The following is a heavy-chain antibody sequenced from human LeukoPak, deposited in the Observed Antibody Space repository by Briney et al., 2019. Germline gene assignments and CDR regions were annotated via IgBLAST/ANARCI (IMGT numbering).Heavy chain of an antibody. CDR1: GYTFTGYY. D-gene: IGHD3-22*01. Sequence: GASVKVSCKASGYTFTGYYMHWVRQAPGQGLEWMGWINPNSGGTNYAQKFQGRVTMTRDTSTSTAYMELSRLRSDDTAVYYCAAWDSSGYYYANPWGQGTLVTVSS. J-gene: IGHJ5*02. V-gene: IGHV1-2*02. CDR3: AAWDSSGYYYANP. CDR2: INPNSGGT.